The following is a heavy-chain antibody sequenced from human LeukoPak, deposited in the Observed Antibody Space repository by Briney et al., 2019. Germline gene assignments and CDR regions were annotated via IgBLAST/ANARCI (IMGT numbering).Heavy chain of an antibody. Sequence: PGGSLRLSCAASGFTFSSYSMTWVRQAPGKGLEWVSSISSSSSYIYYADSVKGRFTISRDNAKNSLYLQMNSLRAEDTAVYYCARNEHYDSTFDYWGQGTLVTVSS. CDR1: GFTFSSYS. D-gene: IGHD3-22*01. V-gene: IGHV3-21*01. J-gene: IGHJ4*02. CDR2: ISSSSSYI. CDR3: ARNEHYDSTFDY.